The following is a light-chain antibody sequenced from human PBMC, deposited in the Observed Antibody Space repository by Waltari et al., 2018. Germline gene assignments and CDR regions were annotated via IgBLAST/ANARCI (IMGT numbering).Light chain of an antibody. J-gene: IGKJ1*01. Sequence: DIQMTQSPSSLSASVGDRVTITCRASQSISSYLSWYQQKPGKAPKLLIYAASNLQSGVPSRFSGSGSGTDFTLTISSLQPEDFATYYCQQSYSTPRTFGQGTKEEIK. CDR1: QSISSY. V-gene: IGKV1-39*01. CDR3: QQSYSTPRT. CDR2: AAS.